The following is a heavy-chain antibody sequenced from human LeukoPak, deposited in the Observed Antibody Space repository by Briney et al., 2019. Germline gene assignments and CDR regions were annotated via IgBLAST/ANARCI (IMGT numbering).Heavy chain of an antibody. Sequence: GGSLRLSCAASGFTFSSYWMSWVRQAPGKGLEWVANMKQDGSEKYYVDSVKGRFTISRDNAKNSLYLQMNSLRAEDTAVYYCVRVEVAATATKPDYWGQGTLVTVSS. J-gene: IGHJ4*02. CDR3: VRVEVAATATKPDY. CDR2: MKQDGSEK. CDR1: GFTFSSYW. D-gene: IGHD6-13*01. V-gene: IGHV3-7*01.